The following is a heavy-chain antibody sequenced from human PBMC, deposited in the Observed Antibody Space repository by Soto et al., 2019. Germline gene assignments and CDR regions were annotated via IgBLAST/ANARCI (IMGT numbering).Heavy chain of an antibody. CDR2: ISGSGGST. V-gene: IGHV3-23*01. CDR3: AKIKSPYYDILTGYYNWYYFDY. J-gene: IGHJ4*02. D-gene: IGHD3-9*01. Sequence: PGGSLRLSCAASGFTFSSYAMSWVRQAPGKGLEWVSAISGSGGSTYYADSAKGRFTISRDNSKNTLYLQMNSLRAEDTAVYYCAKIKSPYYDILTGYYNWYYFDYWGQGTLVTVSS. CDR1: GFTFSSYA.